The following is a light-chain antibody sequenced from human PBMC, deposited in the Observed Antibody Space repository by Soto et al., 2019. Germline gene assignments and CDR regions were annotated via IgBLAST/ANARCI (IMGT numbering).Light chain of an antibody. Sequence: EIVMTQSPATLSVSPGERATLTCRACQSVNSYLGWYQQKPGQAPRLLISGASTRATGLPARFSGSGSGTEFTLTISSLQSEDFAVYYCQQYNNWPWTFGQGTKVEIE. V-gene: IGKV3-15*01. CDR3: QQYNNWPWT. CDR2: GAS. J-gene: IGKJ1*01. CDR1: QSVNSY.